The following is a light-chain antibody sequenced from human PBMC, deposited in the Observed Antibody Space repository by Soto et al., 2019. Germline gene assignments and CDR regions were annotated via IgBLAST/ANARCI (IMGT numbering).Light chain of an antibody. J-gene: IGKJ1*01. CDR2: GAS. CDR3: QQYIKWPWT. V-gene: IGKV3-15*01. CDR1: QSVSSS. Sequence: EIVMTQSPATLSMSPGERVTLSCRASQSVSSSLAWNQQKPGQAPRLLIYGASTSATGIPDRFSGSGSGTEFTLTISSLQSEDFAVYYCQQYIKWPWTFGQGTKVEIK.